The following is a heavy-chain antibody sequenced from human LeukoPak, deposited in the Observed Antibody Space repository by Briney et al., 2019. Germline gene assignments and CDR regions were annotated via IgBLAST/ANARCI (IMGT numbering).Heavy chain of an antibody. D-gene: IGHD6-19*01. CDR1: GGTFRSYA. J-gene: IGHJ6*03. CDR3: AREGAVAGTGLYYYYYMDV. Sequence: SVKVSCKASGGTFRSYAISWVRQAPGQGLEWMGRIIPIFGTANYAQKFQGRVTITTDESTSTAYMELSSLRSEDTAVYYCAREGAVAGTGLYYYYYMDVWGKGTTVTVSS. CDR2: IIPIFGTA. V-gene: IGHV1-69*05.